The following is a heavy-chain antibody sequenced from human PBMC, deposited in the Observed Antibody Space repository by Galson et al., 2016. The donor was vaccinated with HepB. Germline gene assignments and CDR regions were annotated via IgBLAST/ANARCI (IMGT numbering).Heavy chain of an antibody. Sequence: SVKVSCKASGYTFATSYMHWVRQAPGQGLEWMGIITLSGGTTSYAQKFQGRLTMTRDTSTSTAYMEVSSLRSEDTAVYYCAGRPSGGSSFDHWGQGTLVTVSS. J-gene: IGHJ4*02. CDR2: ITLSGGTT. CDR3: AGRPSGGSSFDH. CDR1: GYTFATSY. D-gene: IGHD2-15*01. V-gene: IGHV1-46*01.